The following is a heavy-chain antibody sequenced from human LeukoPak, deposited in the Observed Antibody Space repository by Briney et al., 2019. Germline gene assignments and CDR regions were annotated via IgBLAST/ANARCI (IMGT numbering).Heavy chain of an antibody. V-gene: IGHV1-8*03. CDR2: MNPNSGNT. D-gene: IGHD3-3*01. CDR3: ARGGKPYYHFWSGRDAFDL. CDR1: GYTFTSYD. J-gene: IGHJ3*01. Sequence: GASVKVSCKASGYTFTSYDISWVRQATGQGLEWKGWMNPNSGNTGYAQKFQGRVTSTRNTSISTDYMELSSLRSEDTAVYYCARGGKPYYHFWSGRDAFDLWGQGTMVTVSS.